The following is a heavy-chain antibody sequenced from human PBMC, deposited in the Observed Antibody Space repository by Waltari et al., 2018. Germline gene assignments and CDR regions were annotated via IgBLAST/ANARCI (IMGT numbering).Heavy chain of an antibody. CDR1: GGSISSYY. Sequence: QVQLQESGPGLVKPSETLSLTCTVSGGSISSYYWSWTRQPPGKGLELFRNIYDSWSTNYKPTLTSRVTISVDTSKNPISPKLSSVTAADTAVYYWARETGRQQLAHFDYWGQGTLVTVSS. V-gene: IGHV4-59*01. D-gene: IGHD6-13*01. CDR2: IYDSWST. J-gene: IGHJ4*02. CDR3: ARETGRQQLAHFDY.